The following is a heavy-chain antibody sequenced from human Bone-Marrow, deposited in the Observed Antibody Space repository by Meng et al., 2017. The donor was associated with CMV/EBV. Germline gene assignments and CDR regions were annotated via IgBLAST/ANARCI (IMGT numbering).Heavy chain of an antibody. CDR3: TRHGGYDSSGYYDH. V-gene: IGHV3-73*01. D-gene: IGHD3-22*01. J-gene: IGHJ4*02. Sequence: GESLKISCAASGFTFSGSAMHWVRQASGKGLEWVGRIRSKANSYATAYAASVKGRFTISRDDSKNTAYLQMNSLKTEDTAVYYCTRHGGYDSSGYYDHWGQGTLVTVYS. CDR1: GFTFSGSA. CDR2: IRSKANSYAT.